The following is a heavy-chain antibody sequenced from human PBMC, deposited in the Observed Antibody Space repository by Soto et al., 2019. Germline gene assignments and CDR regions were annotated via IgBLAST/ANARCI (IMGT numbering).Heavy chain of an antibody. CDR2: VYFSGFT. CDR1: GDTTSSADFF. Sequence: SETLSLTYTVSGDTTSSADFFWSWLRQPPGEGLEWIGYVYFSGFTQSNPSLKSRLSMSVDTSKNQVSLKLSSVTAADTALYYCARIRSTYGDYFDSWGQGTLVTVSS. D-gene: IGHD4-17*01. V-gene: IGHV4-30-4*01. J-gene: IGHJ4*02. CDR3: ARIRSTYGDYFDS.